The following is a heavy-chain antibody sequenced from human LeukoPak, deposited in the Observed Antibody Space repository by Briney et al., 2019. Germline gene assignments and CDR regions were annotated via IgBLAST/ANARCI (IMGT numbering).Heavy chain of an antibody. V-gene: IGHV3-33*01. D-gene: IGHD1-26*01. CDR3: AREGSGSYYVDY. Sequence: GGPLRLSCAASGFSFDGYGMHWVRQAPGGGLEWLAVIWYDGSKKYYADSVKGRFTISRDNSENTLYLEMNSLRAEDTAVYYCAREGSGSYYVDYWGQGTLVTVSS. CDR1: GFSFDGYG. J-gene: IGHJ4*02. CDR2: IWYDGSKK.